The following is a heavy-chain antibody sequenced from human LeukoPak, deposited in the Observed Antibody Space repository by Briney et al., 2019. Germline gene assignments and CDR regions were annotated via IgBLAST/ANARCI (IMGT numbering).Heavy chain of an antibody. D-gene: IGHD1-26*01. J-gene: IGHJ4*02. CDR3: ARSWSYGLDY. V-gene: IGHV3-21*01. CDR1: FXXXXYS. CDR2: ISSGSSHI. Sequence: FXXXXYSMNWVRQAPGKGMEWVSAISSGSSHIYYADSVKGRLTIARDNAKNSLYLQMNSLRAEDTAVYYCARSWSYGLDYWGQGTLVTVSS.